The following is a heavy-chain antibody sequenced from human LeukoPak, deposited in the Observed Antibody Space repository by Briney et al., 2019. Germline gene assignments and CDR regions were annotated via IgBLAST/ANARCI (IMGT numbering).Heavy chain of an antibody. Sequence: SETLSVTRIVTGGTISGHYSTWIRQPPGKGLEWIGQIHYSGKADYNPSLRSRINISVDMSKNQMSLKVNSVTAADTAVYYCARFGVDYDMDVWGQGTTVTV. D-gene: IGHD3-16*01. CDR1: GGTISGHY. CDR3: ARFGVDYDMDV. CDR2: IHYSGKA. J-gene: IGHJ6*01. V-gene: IGHV4-59*11.